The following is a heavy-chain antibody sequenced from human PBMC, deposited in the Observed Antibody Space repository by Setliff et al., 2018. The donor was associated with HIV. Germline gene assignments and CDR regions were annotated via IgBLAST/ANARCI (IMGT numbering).Heavy chain of an antibody. J-gene: IGHJ4*01. Sequence: ASVKVSCKASGFTFKDYYMHWVQQAPGKELEWMGRLDPEDGDTIYAEKFLCRVTISTDMSTDTVFMEVNNLRSEDTAVYFCARVGSSPPEYFDYWGQGTLVTVSS. CDR1: GFTFKDYY. CDR3: ARVGSSPPEYFDY. D-gene: IGHD1-26*01. CDR2: LDPEDGDT. V-gene: IGHV1-69-2*01.